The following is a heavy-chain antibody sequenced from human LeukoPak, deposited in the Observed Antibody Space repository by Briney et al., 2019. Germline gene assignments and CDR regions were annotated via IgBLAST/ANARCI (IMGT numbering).Heavy chain of an antibody. CDR3: ARDLSYGDYSAFDY. J-gene: IGHJ4*02. D-gene: IGHD4-17*01. Sequence: ASVKVSCKASGCTFSSYAISWVRQAPGQGLEWMGGIIPIFGTANYAQKFQGRVTITADESTSAAYMELSSLRSEDTAVYYCARDLSYGDYSAFDYWGQGTLVTVSS. CDR2: IIPIFGTA. V-gene: IGHV1-69*13. CDR1: GCTFSSYA.